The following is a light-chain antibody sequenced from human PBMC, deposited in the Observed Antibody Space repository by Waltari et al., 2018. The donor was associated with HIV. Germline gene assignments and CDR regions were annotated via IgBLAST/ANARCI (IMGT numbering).Light chain of an antibody. Sequence: QSVLTQPPSASGTPGRRVTISCSGTNSNAGSNPVNWYRQVPGTAPKLLMFSNNQRPSGVPDRFSGSKSGTSASLAIRGLKSEDEADYYCAARDDSLNAWVFGGGTKVTVL. CDR3: AARDDSLNAWV. J-gene: IGLJ3*02. CDR1: NSNAGSNP. V-gene: IGLV1-44*01. CDR2: SNN.